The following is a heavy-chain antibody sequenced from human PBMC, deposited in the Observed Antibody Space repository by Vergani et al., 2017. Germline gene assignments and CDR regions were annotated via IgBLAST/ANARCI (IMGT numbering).Heavy chain of an antibody. CDR2: IYYSGST. V-gene: IGHV4-61*10. D-gene: IGHD3-22*01. Sequence: QVQLQESGPGLVKPSETLSLTCTVSGGSVSSGSYYWSWIRQPAGKGLEWIGYIYYSGSTNYNPSLKSRVTISVDTSKNQFSLKLSSVTSADTAVYYCASPTMIDRGGRLDAFDIWGQGTMVTVSS. CDR3: ASPTMIDRGGRLDAFDI. CDR1: GGSVSSGSYY. J-gene: IGHJ3*02.